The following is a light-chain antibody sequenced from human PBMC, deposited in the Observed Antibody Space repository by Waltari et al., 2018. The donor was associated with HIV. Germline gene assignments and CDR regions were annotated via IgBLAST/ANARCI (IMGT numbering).Light chain of an antibody. J-gene: IGKJ1*01. CDR1: QSVNRY. V-gene: IGKV3-11*01. CDR3: QQRNSLPRT. Sequence: ELVFPHPPAILSSAPGDSAILSCGAQQSVNRYVAWYQQKPGQAPRLLIDDASSRATGIPARFSGSGSGTDFTLTSSSLEPEDFAVYYCQQRNSLPRTFGQGTRVEGK. CDR2: DAS.